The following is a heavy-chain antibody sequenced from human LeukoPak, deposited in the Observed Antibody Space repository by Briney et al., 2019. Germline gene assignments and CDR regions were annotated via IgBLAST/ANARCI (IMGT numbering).Heavy chain of an antibody. Sequence: PSETLSLTCAVYGGSFSGYYWSWIRQPPGKGLEWIGEINHSGSTNYNPSLKSRVTISVDTSKNQFSLKLSSVTAADTAVYYCARVNHLGTRYYYDSSGYRFDYWGQGTLVTVSS. CDR2: INHSGST. J-gene: IGHJ4*02. CDR1: GGSFSGYY. D-gene: IGHD3-22*01. CDR3: ARVNHLGTRYYYDSSGYRFDY. V-gene: IGHV4-34*01.